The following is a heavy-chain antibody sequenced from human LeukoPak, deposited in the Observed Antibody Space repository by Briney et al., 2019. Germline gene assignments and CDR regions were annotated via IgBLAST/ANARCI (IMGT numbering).Heavy chain of an antibody. Sequence: GGSLRLSCAASGFSFNMHAMHWVRQAPGKGLGWVAVISNDGSDEYYADSVRGRFPVSRDNLKNTVYLQMNSLRPEDTAVYYCAKARHCTTATCASAAFDAWGQGTMVTVSS. V-gene: IGHV3-30-3*01. CDR1: GFSFNMHA. J-gene: IGHJ3*01. CDR3: AKARHCTTATCASAAFDA. CDR2: ISNDGSDE. D-gene: IGHD2/OR15-2a*01.